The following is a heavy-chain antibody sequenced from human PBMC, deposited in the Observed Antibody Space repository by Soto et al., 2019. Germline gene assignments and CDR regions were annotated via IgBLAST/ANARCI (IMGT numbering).Heavy chain of an antibody. Sequence: GGPLSLSVPASDFTFGGFKINWLRQAPGRGLEWVSYISSSGSTIYYADSVKGRFTISRDNAKNSLYLQMNSLRAEDTAVYYCARDNGEGYLRSGWYPYWGQGTLVTVSS. D-gene: IGHD6-19*01. CDR3: ARDNGEGYLRSGWYPY. V-gene: IGHV3-48*03. CDR2: ISSSGSTI. J-gene: IGHJ4*02. CDR1: DFTFGGFK.